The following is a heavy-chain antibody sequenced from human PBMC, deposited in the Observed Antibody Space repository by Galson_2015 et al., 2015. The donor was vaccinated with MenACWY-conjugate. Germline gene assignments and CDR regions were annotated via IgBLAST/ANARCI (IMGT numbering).Heavy chain of an antibody. V-gene: IGHV1-69*13. Sequence: SVKVSCKASGGTFSNYAISWVRQAPGQGLEWMGGIIPIFPRADYAQNFQGRVTITADESTSTAYMELSSLRSEGTAVYYCARLAGEFWSGYNISFYYGLDVWGQGTTVTVSS. J-gene: IGHJ6*02. CDR3: ARLAGEFWSGYNISFYYGLDV. CDR2: IIPIFPRA. D-gene: IGHD3-3*01. CDR1: GGTFSNYA.